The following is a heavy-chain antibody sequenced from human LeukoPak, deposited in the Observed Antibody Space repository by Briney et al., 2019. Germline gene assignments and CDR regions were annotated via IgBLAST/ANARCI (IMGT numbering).Heavy chain of an antibody. CDR3: ARERSYGGLSGGMDV. CDR1: GYTFTSYG. D-gene: IGHD4-23*01. V-gene: IGHV1-18*01. J-gene: IGHJ6*02. Sequence: VASVKVSCKASGYTFTSYGISWVRQAPGQGLEWMGWISAYNGNTNYAQKLQGRVTMTTDTSTRTAYMELRSLRSDDTAVYYCARERSYGGLSGGMDVWGQGTTVTVSS. CDR2: ISAYNGNT.